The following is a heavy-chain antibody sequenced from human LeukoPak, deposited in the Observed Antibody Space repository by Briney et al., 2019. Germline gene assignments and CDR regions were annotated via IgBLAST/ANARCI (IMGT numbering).Heavy chain of an antibody. J-gene: IGHJ4*02. CDR1: GFTFSSYG. CDR3: ARDPSGNYEYYFDY. V-gene: IGHV3-30*02. Sequence: GGSLRLSCAASGFTFSSYGMHWVRQAPGKGLEWVAFIRYDGSNKYYADSVKGRFTISRDNSKNTLYLQMNSLRAEDTAVYYCARDPSGNYEYYFDYWGQGTLVTVSS. CDR2: IRYDGSNK. D-gene: IGHD4-23*01.